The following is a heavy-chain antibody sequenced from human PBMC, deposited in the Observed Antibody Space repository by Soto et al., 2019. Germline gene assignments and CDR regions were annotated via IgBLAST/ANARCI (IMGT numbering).Heavy chain of an antibody. D-gene: IGHD3-3*01. CDR2: ISGSGGNT. Sequence: EVQLLEPGGGLVQPGGSLRLSCSASGFTFGSYAMGWVRQAPGKGLEWVSGISGSGGNTDYADSVKCRFTISRDNSKSTLYLQMNSLRDEDTAVCHCAWQTFGVGGNGFDPWGQGTLGTVSA. CDR3: AWQTFGVGGNGFDP. V-gene: IGHV3-23*01. J-gene: IGHJ5*02. CDR1: GFTFGSYA.